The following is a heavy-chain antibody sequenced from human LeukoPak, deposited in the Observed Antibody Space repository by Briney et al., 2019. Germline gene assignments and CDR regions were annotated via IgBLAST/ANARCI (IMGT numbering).Heavy chain of an antibody. CDR3: ARTMTTVTPPDY. Sequence: GGSLRLSCAASGFTFSSYSMHWVRQAPGKGLEWVALISYDGSNKYYADSMKGRLTISRDNSKNTLYLQMNSLRAEDTAVYYCARTMTTVTPPDYWGQGTLVTVSS. CDR2: ISYDGSNK. D-gene: IGHD4-11*01. V-gene: IGHV3-30*04. CDR1: GFTFSSYS. J-gene: IGHJ4*02.